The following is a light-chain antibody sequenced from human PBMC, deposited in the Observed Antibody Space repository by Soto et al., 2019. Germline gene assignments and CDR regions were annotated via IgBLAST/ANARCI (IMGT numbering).Light chain of an antibody. CDR2: DVS. Sequence: QSALTQPASVSGSPGQSITISCTGTSSDVGGYNYVSWYQHHPAKAPKLMIYDVSNRPSGVSNRFSGSKSGNTASLTISGLQTEDEADYYCSSYTSSSTGVFGTGTKLTVL. CDR1: SSDVGGYNY. J-gene: IGLJ1*01. CDR3: SSYTSSSTGV. V-gene: IGLV2-14*03.